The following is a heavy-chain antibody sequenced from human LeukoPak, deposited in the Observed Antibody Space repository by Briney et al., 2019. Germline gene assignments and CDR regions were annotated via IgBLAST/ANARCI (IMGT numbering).Heavy chain of an antibody. V-gene: IGHV3-21*01. CDR3: ARDLITGRDY. CDR1: GFTFSNYN. D-gene: IGHD1-20*01. J-gene: IGHJ4*02. Sequence: PGGSLRLSCAASGFTFSNYNMNWVRQAPGKGLEWVSSLSTSSSYIYYTDSVKGRFTISRDNAKNSLYLQMNSLRAEDTAVYYCARDLITGRDYWGQGTLVTVSS. CDR2: LSTSSSYI.